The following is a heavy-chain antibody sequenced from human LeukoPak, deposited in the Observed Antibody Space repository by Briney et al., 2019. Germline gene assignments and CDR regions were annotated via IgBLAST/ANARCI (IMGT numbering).Heavy chain of an antibody. J-gene: IGHJ3*02. Sequence: SETLSLTCRVYGGSFSGYYWSWIRQSPGRRLEWLGEINHSGSTNYHPSLRSRLTISVDKSNNKFSLNMTSVTAADTAVYYCARVLGFAFDIWGQGTMVTVSS. CDR2: INHSGST. CDR1: GGSFSGYY. CDR3: ARVLGFAFDI. D-gene: IGHD2/OR15-2a*01. V-gene: IGHV4-34*01.